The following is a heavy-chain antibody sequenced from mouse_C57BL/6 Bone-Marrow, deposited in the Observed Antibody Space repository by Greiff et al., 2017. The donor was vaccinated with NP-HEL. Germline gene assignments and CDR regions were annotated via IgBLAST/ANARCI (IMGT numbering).Heavy chain of an antibody. J-gene: IGHJ3*01. CDR3: ARRGCGNYLAWFAY. D-gene: IGHD2-1*01. Sequence: EVHLVESGGDLVKPGGSLKLSCAASGFTFSSYGMSWVRQTPDKRLEWVATISSGGSYTYYPDSVKGRFTISSDTAKNTLYMQMSSMKSEDTAMYYCARRGCGNYLAWFAYWGQGTLVTVSA. V-gene: IGHV5-6*01. CDR1: GFTFSSYG. CDR2: ISSGGSYT.